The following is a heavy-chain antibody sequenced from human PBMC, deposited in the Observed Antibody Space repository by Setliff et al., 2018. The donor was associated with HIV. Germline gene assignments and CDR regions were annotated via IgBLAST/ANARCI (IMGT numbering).Heavy chain of an antibody. Sequence: LRLSCAASGFSFSNSWMTWVRQAPGKGLEWVATIKEDGREKYYVGSVKGRFTISRDNAKRSLYLQMNSLSADDTAVYYCVRGSGYYYFDNWGQGALVTVSS. V-gene: IGHV3-7*01. J-gene: IGHJ4*02. D-gene: IGHD3-22*01. CDR1: GFSFSNSW. CDR3: VRGSGYYYFDN. CDR2: IKEDGREK.